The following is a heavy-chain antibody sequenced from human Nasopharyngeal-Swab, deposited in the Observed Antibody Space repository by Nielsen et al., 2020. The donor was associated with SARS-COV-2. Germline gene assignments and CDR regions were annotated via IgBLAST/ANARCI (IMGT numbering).Heavy chain of an antibody. V-gene: IGHV6-1*01. J-gene: IGHJ6*02. CDR1: GDSVSSNSAA. D-gene: IGHD3-10*01. CDR3: ASQTGGYGGYHYGMDV. CDR2: TYYRSKWYN. Sequence: SETLSLTCAISGDSVSSNSAARNWIRQSPSRGLEWLGRTYYRSKWYNDYAVSVKSRITINPDTSKNQFSLQLNSVTPEDTAVYYCASQTGGYGGYHYGMDVWGQGTTVTVSS.